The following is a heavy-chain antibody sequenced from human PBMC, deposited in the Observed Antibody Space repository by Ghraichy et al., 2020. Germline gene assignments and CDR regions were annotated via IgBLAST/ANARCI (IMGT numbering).Heavy chain of an antibody. J-gene: IGHJ2*01. D-gene: IGHD2-2*01. CDR2: ISGSGGST. Sequence: GGSLRLSCAASGFTFSSYAMSWVRQAPGKGLEWVSAISGSGGSTYYADSVKGRFTISRDNSKNTLYLQMNSLRAEDTAVYYCAKALTDIVVVPAVTANNYCYFDLWGRGTLVTVSS. V-gene: IGHV3-23*01. CDR3: AKALTDIVVVPAVTANNYCYFDL. CDR1: GFTFSSYA.